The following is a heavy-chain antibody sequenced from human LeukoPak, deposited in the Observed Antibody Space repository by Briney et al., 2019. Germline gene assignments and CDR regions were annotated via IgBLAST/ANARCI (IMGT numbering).Heavy chain of an antibody. CDR3: ARGPYYDFWSGYGWFDP. J-gene: IGHJ5*02. V-gene: IGHV1-8*01. D-gene: IGHD3-3*01. CDR2: MNPNSGNT. Sequence: GASVKVSCKASGYTFTSYDIHWVRQATGQGLAWMGWMNPNSGNTGYAQKFQGRVTMTRNTAISTAYMELSSLRSEDTAVYYCARGPYYDFWSGYGWFDPWGQGTLVTVSS. CDR1: GYTFTSYD.